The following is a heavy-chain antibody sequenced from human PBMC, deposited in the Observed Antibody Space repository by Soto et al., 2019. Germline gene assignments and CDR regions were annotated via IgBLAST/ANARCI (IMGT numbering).Heavy chain of an antibody. J-gene: IGHJ6*02. CDR1: GYSVSSSDYY. CDR2: MLYSGLT. CDR3: ARDQSYYGSGGLPAYYYYYGMDV. D-gene: IGHD3-10*01. V-gene: IGHV4-39*07. Sequence: SETLSLTCSVSGYSVSSSDYYWAWIRQPPGKGLEWIGSMLYSGLTYYNPSLKSRVTMSVDTSKNQFSLKLSSVTAADTAVYYCARDQSYYGSGGLPAYYYYYGMDVWGQGTTVTVSS.